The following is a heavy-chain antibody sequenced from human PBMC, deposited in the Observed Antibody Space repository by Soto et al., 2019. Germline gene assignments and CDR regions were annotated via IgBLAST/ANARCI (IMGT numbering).Heavy chain of an antibody. D-gene: IGHD1-26*01. CDR1: GFTFNTHW. V-gene: IGHV3-74*01. J-gene: IGHJ4*02. CDR2: IYFDGITT. CDR3: ARGGAMGVDY. Sequence: GGSLRLSCTASGFTFNTHWMNWVRQAPGKGLVWVSRIYFDGITTNYADSVKGRLTVSRDNAKNTVYLHVNTLRDEDTAVYYCARGGAMGVDYWGQGALVTVSS.